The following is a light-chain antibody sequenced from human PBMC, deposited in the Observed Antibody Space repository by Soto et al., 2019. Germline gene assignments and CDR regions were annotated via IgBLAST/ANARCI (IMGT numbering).Light chain of an antibody. CDR3: SSYTSSSTTPYV. CDR1: SSGIGGYNY. J-gene: IGLJ1*01. CDR2: EVI. V-gene: IGLV2-14*01. Sequence: QSALTQPASVSGSPGQSITISCTGTSSGIGGYNYVSWYRQHPGKAPKLMIYEVINRPSGVSNRFSGSKSGNTASLTISGLQAEDEADYYCSSYTSSSTTPYVFGTGTKLTVL.